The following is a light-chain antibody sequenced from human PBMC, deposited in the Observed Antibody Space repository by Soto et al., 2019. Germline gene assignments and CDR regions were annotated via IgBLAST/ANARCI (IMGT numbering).Light chain of an antibody. J-gene: IGLJ2*01. CDR1: SGSIASNY. CDR3: QSYDGTTVV. V-gene: IGLV6-57*02. Sequence: NFMLTQPHSVSESPGKTVTISCTGSSGSIASNYVQWFQQRPGSAPTTVIFEDNQRPSVVPVRFSGSIDSSSNSASLSISGLKSDDEADYYCQSYDGTTVVFGGGTKLTVL. CDR2: EDN.